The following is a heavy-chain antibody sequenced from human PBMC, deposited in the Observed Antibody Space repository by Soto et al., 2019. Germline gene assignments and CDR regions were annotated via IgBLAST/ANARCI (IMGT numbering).Heavy chain of an antibody. CDR3: AREGRWGYSYGYYYYYGMDV. D-gene: IGHD5-18*01. CDR1: GVTFSSYG. Sequence: GGSLRLSCAASGVTFSSYGMSWVRQAPGKGLEWVANIKQDGSEKYYVDSVKGRFTINPDTSKNQFSLQLNSVTPEDTAVYYCAREGRWGYSYGYYYYYGMDVWGQGTTVTVSS. J-gene: IGHJ6*02. CDR2: IKQDGSEK. V-gene: IGHV3-7*01.